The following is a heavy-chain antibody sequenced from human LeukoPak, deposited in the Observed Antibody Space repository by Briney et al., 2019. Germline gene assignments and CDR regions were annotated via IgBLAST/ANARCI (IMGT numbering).Heavy chain of an antibody. Sequence: PGGSLRLSCAASGFTFSSYWMSWVRQAPGKGLEWVANIKQDGSEKYYVDSVKGRFTISRDNAKNSLYLQMNSLRAEDTAVYYCARDTAMVRGEAFDIWGQGTMVTVSS. CDR3: ARDTAMVRGEAFDI. V-gene: IGHV3-7*01. CDR2: IKQDGSEK. D-gene: IGHD5-18*01. CDR1: GFTFSSYW. J-gene: IGHJ3*02.